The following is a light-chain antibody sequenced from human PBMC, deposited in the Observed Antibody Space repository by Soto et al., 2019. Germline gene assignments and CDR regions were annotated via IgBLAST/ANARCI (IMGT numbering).Light chain of an antibody. V-gene: IGLV1-44*01. CDR2: NHN. CDR3: AAWDDSLNGLV. J-gene: IGLJ2*01. Sequence: QSVLTQPPSASGTPGQRVTISCSGSSSNIGSNTVNWYQQLPGMAPKLLIYNHNQRPSGVPDRFSGSKSGTSASLAISGLQSEDEAEYYCAAWDDSLNGLVFGGGTQLTVL. CDR1: SSNIGSNT.